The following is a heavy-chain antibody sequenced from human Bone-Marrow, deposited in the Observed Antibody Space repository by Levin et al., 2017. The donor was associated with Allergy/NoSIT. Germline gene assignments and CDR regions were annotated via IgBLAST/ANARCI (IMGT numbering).Heavy chain of an antibody. CDR3: ARAVAGFSFDY. Sequence: GESLKISCAASGFTFSDYYMSWIRQAPGKGLEWVSYISTSGGTIYYADSVKGRFTISRDNAKNSLYLQMNSLRDEDTAVYYCARAVAGFSFDYWGQGTVVTVSS. D-gene: IGHD6-19*01. J-gene: IGHJ4*02. V-gene: IGHV3-11*01. CDR2: ISTSGGTI. CDR1: GFTFSDYY.